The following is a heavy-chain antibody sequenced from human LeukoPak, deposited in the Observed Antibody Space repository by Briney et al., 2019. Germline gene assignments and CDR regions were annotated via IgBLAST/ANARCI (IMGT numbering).Heavy chain of an antibody. CDR2: IYHSGST. J-gene: IGHJ4*02. Sequence: TSETLSLTCTVSGYSISSGYYWGWIRQPPGKGLEWIGRIYHSGSTYYNPSLKSRVTISVDTSKNQFSMKLSSVTAADTAVYYCARDYGDYDFAYWGQGTLVTVSS. CDR3: ARDYGDYDFAY. CDR1: GYSISSGYY. D-gene: IGHD4-17*01. V-gene: IGHV4-38-2*02.